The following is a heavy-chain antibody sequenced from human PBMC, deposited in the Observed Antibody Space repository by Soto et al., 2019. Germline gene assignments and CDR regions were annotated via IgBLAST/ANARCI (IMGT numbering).Heavy chain of an antibody. CDR3: ARDGWDWFDP. CDR2: IYYSGST. Sequence: NPSETLSLTCTFSCGSIISYYWSWIRQPPGKGLEWIGYIYYSGSTNYNPSLKSRVTISVDTSKNQFSLKLSSVTAADTAVYYCARDGWDWFDPWGQGTLVTVPQ. J-gene: IGHJ5*02. CDR1: CGSIISYY. V-gene: IGHV4-59*01. D-gene: IGHD1-26*01.